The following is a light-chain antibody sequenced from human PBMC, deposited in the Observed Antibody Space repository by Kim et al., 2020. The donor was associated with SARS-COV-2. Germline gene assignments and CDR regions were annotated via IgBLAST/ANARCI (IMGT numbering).Light chain of an antibody. CDR1: GSDIGGYNY. CDR3: SSYSTSGAVV. J-gene: IGLJ2*01. Sequence: QSALTQPASVSGSPGESITISCSGSGSDIGGYNYVSWYQQHPGKAPKLMIYDVSTRPSGVSDRFSGSKSANLASLTIFGLQAEDEADYYCSSYSTSGAVVFGGGTQLTVL. V-gene: IGLV2-14*03. CDR2: DVS.